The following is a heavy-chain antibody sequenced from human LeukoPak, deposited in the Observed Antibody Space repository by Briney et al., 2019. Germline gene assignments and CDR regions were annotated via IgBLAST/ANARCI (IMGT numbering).Heavy chain of an antibody. CDR1: GGSISGSW. V-gene: IGHV4-4*07. D-gene: IGHD2-15*01. CDR2: LHADGDT. Sequence: PSESLSLTCTVSGGSISGSWWSWIRQPAGKGLEWIGLLHADGDTNYNPSLKSRITMSLDAPGNQLSLKLTAVTAADTAVYFCARALSGCGGTCAFDYWGQGILVTVSS. CDR3: ARALSGCGGTCAFDY. J-gene: IGHJ4*02.